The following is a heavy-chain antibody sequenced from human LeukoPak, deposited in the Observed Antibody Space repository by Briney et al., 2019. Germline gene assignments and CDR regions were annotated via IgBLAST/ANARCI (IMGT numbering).Heavy chain of an antibody. CDR2: IKQDGSET. CDR3: ARETPRRGETRDGYR. D-gene: IGHD5-24*01. CDR1: GFTFSNYW. V-gene: IGHV3-7*01. Sequence: GGSLRLSCAASGFTFSNYWMNWVRQVPGKGLECLANIKQDGSETYYADSVKGRFTISRDSTKNSLYLQMNSLRAEDTAVYYCARETPRRGETRDGYRWGQGTLVTVSS. J-gene: IGHJ4*02.